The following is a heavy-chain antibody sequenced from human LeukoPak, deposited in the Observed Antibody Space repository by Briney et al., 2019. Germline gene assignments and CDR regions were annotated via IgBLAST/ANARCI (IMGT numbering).Heavy chain of an antibody. J-gene: IGHJ4*02. CDR3: ARTGYSYGSDY. CDR1: GGSISSSNW. V-gene: IGHV4-4*02. Sequence: SGTLSLTCAVSGGSISSSNWWSWARPPPGTGLEWIGEIYHSGSTNYNPSLKSRVTVSVDKSKNQFSLKLSSVTAADTAVYYCARTGYSYGSDYWGQGTLVTVSS. D-gene: IGHD5-18*01. CDR2: IYHSGST.